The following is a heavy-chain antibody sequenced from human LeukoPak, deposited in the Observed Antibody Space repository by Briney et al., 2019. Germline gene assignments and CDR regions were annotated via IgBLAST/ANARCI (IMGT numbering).Heavy chain of an antibody. CDR1: GFTFSDCS. CDR2: ISSNSNYI. D-gene: IGHD4-23*01. J-gene: IGHJ4*02. V-gene: IGHV3-21*01. CDR3: ASGTTVVTPGRYYFDY. Sequence: PGGSLRLSCAASGFTFSDCSMNWVRQAPGKGLEWVSSISSNSNYIYYADSVKGRFTISRDNAKNSLYLQMNSLRAEDTAVYYCASGTTVVTPGRYYFDYWGQGALVTVSS.